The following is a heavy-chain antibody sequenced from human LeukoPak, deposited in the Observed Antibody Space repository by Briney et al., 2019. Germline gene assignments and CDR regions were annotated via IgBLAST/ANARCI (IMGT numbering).Heavy chain of an antibody. Sequence: GGSLRLSCAASGFTFSSYAMSWVRQAPGKGLEWVSAISASGGTTYYADSVKGRFTISRDNSKNTLYLQMSGLRAEDTAVYYCAKETREYCSRTSCPNWIDPWGQGTLVTVSS. CDR3: AKETREYCSRTSCPNWIDP. CDR1: GFTFSSYA. CDR2: ISASGGTT. V-gene: IGHV3-23*01. J-gene: IGHJ5*02. D-gene: IGHD2-2*01.